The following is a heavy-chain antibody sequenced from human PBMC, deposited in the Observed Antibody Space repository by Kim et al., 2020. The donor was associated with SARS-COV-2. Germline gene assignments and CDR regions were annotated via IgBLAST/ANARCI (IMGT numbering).Heavy chain of an antibody. Sequence: GESLQISCQAFGYTFSNYWIAWVRQLPGKGLEWMGIIYPYDSDTTYTPSFQGQVTFSADKSISTAYLQWSSLRASDTAIYYCARMSTINAVSFYFDSWGPGTLVTVSS. CDR3: ARMSTINAVSFYFDS. V-gene: IGHV5-51*01. D-gene: IGHD1-20*01. J-gene: IGHJ4*02. CDR2: IYPYDSDT. CDR1: GYTFSNYW.